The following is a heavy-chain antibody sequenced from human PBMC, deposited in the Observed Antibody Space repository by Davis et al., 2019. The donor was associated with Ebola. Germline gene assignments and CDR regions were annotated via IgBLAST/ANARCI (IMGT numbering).Heavy chain of an antibody. CDR3: ARQEDSSGYYYEGYFQH. CDR1: GGSFSGYY. CDR2: IYYSGST. D-gene: IGHD3-22*01. J-gene: IGHJ1*01. V-gene: IGHV4-39*01. Sequence: SETLSLTCAVYGGSFSGYYWGWIRQPPGKGLEWIGSIYYSGSTYYNPSLKSRVTISVDTSKNQFSLKLSSVTAADTAVYYCARQEDSSGYYYEGYFQHWGQGTLVTVSS.